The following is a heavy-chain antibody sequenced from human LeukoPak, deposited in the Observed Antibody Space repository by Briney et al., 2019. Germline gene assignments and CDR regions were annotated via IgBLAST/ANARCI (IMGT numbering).Heavy chain of an antibody. Sequence: PSETLSLTCTVSGGSISNSGYYWGWIRQPPGKGLEWIGSVYYSENTNYNPSLKNRVTISVDTSKNQFSLKLSSVTAADTAVYYCAVPYCSGGSCQDYWGQGTLVTVSS. CDR1: GGSISNSGYY. V-gene: IGHV4-39*01. J-gene: IGHJ4*02. D-gene: IGHD2-15*01. CDR2: VYYSENT. CDR3: AVPYCSGGSCQDY.